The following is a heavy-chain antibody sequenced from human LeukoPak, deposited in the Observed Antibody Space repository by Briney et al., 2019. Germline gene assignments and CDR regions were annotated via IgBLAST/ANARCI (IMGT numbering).Heavy chain of an antibody. V-gene: IGHV4-34*01. CDR1: GGSFSGYY. Sequence: SETLSLTCAVYGGSFSGYYWSWIRQPPGKGLEWIGEINHSGSTNYNPSLKSRVTISVDTSKNQFSLKLSSVTAADTAVYYCARASGWYGYYYGMDVWGQGTTVTVSS. D-gene: IGHD6-19*01. CDR3: ARASGWYGYYYGMDV. CDR2: INHSGST. J-gene: IGHJ6*02.